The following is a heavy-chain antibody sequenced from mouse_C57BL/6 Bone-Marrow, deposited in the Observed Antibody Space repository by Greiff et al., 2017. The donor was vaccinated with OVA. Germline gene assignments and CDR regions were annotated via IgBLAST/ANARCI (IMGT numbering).Heavy chain of an antibody. Sequence: VQLKESGPGLVKPSQSLSLTCSVTGYSITSGYYWNWIRQFPGNKLEWMGYISYDGSNNYNPSLKNRISITRDTSKNQFFLKLNSVTTEDTATYYCAVDYGDIDVWGTGTTVTVSS. CDR3: AVDYGDIDV. CDR1: GYSITSGYY. V-gene: IGHV3-6*01. J-gene: IGHJ1*03. CDR2: ISYDGSN. D-gene: IGHD2-13*01.